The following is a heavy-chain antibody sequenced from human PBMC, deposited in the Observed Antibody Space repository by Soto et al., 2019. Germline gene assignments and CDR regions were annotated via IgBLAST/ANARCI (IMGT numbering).Heavy chain of an antibody. Sequence: EVQLLESGGGSVQPGGSLRLSWAASGFTFSNYAMTWVRQAPGKGLEWVSTMSGTAGNTYYADSVKGRFTISRDNSKNTLYLQMNSLRAEDTAVYYCAKKYYFGSGSYVFYFDYWGQGTRVTVSS. CDR1: GFTFSNYA. D-gene: IGHD3-10*01. CDR3: AKKYYFGSGSYVFYFDY. V-gene: IGHV3-23*01. J-gene: IGHJ4*02. CDR2: MSGTAGNT.